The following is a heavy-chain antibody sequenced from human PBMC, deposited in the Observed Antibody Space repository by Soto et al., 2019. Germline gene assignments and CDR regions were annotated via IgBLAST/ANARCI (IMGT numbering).Heavy chain of an antibody. V-gene: IGHV3-30-3*01. Sequence: QVQLVESGGGVVQPGGSLRLSCAASGFTFKNYAIYWVRQGPGKGLEWVAVISFDGVDKYFGDSAMGRFSISRDNSKNTVFLELNSLTVESTARYSCARLGSQLALDYWGQGTLVAVSS. CDR1: GFTFKNYA. J-gene: IGHJ4*02. D-gene: IGHD6-13*01. CDR3: ARLGSQLALDY. CDR2: ISFDGVDK.